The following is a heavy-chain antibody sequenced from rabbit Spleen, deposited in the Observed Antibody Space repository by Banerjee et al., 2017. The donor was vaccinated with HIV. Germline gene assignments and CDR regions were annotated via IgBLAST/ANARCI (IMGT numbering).Heavy chain of an antibody. D-gene: IGHD8-1*01. Sequence: QSLEESGGDLVKPGASLTLTCTASGVSFSSSYYMCWVRQAPGKGLEWIGCIDAGGSGSTYYATWAKGRFTISKTSSTTVTLQMTSLTVADTATYFCARDTGSSFSSYGMDLWGQGTLVTVS. V-gene: IGHV1S40*01. CDR3: ARDTGSSFSSYGMDL. CDR2: IDAGGSGST. J-gene: IGHJ6*01. CDR1: GVSFSSSYY.